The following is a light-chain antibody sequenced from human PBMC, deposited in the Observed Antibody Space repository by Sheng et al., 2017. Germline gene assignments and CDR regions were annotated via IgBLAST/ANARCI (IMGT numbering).Light chain of an antibody. J-gene: IGKJ4*01. V-gene: IGKV3-15*01. Sequence: EIVLTQSPATLSLSPGERATLSCRASQSVSSYLGWYQQKPGLAPRLLIYGASSRATGFPARLSGSGSGTEFTLTISSLQSEDFAVYYCQQYDKWPLTFGGGTKVEIK. CDR3: QQYDKWPLT. CDR1: QSVSSY. CDR2: GAS.